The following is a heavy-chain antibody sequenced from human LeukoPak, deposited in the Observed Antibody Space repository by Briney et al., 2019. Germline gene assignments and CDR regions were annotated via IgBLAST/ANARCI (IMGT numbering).Heavy chain of an antibody. V-gene: IGHV4-39*02. CDR2: IYYSGST. Sequence: SETLSLTCTVSGGSISSSSYHWGWIRQPPGKGLEWIGSIYYSGSTYYNPSLKSRVTISVDTSKNQFSLKLSSVTAADTAVYYCARDRFSFDYWGQGTLVTVSS. D-gene: IGHD3-3*01. CDR1: GGSISSSSYH. J-gene: IGHJ4*02. CDR3: ARDRFSFDY.